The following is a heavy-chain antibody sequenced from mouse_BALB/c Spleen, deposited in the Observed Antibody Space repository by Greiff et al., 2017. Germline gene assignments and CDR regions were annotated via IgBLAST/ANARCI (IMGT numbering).Heavy chain of an antibody. CDR1: GFTFSSFG. Sequence: EVMLVESGGGLVQPGGSRKLSCAASGFTFSSFGMHWVRQAPEKGLEWVAYISSGSSTIYYADTVKGRFTISRDNTKNTLFLHMTSLRSEDTAMYYCARISYYYGSSCGYFDVWGAGTTVTVSS. D-gene: IGHD1-1*01. V-gene: IGHV5-17*02. J-gene: IGHJ1*01. CDR2: ISSGSSTI. CDR3: ARISYYYGSSCGYFDV.